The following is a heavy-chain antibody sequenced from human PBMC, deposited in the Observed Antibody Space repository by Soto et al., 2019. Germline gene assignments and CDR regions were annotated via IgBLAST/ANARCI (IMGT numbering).Heavy chain of an antibody. V-gene: IGHV3-15*01. CDR2: IKSKTDGGTT. CDR1: GFTFSNAW. CDR3: TTDFSSSGYHYYYYMDV. D-gene: IGHD6-6*01. J-gene: IGHJ6*03. Sequence: ESGGGLVKPGGSLRLSCAASGFTFSNAWMSWVRQAPGKGLEWVGRIKSKTDGGTTDYAAPVKGRFTISRDDSKNTLYLQMNSLKTEDTAVYYCTTDFSSSGYHYYYYMDVWGKGTTVTVSS.